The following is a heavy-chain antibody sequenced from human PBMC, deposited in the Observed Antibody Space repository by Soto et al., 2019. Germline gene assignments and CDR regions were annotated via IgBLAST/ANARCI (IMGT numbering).Heavy chain of an antibody. J-gene: IGHJ5*02. V-gene: IGHV3-11*06. CDR3: VRGGGGGLVDP. Sequence: PGGSLRLSCAGSGFTFGDSYMSWIRQAPGKGLEWLSYISPGSRYPAYADSVKGRFTISRDNARRSLFLQMTSLTAEDTAMYYCVRGGGGGLVDPWGQGTMVTVSS. CDR2: ISPGSRYP. CDR1: GFTFGDSY. D-gene: IGHD2-15*01.